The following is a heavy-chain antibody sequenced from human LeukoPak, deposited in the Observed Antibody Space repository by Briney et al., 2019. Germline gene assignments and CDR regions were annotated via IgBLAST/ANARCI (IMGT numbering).Heavy chain of an antibody. CDR1: GFTFSSYA. CDR3: ARDIGYYYDSSGSLQH. J-gene: IGHJ1*01. D-gene: IGHD3-22*01. CDR2: IWYDGSNK. Sequence: PGGSLRLSCAASGFTFSSYAMHWVRQGPGKGLEWVAVIWYDGSNKYYADSVKGRFTISRDNSKNTLYLQMNSLRAEDTAVYYCARDIGYYYDSSGSLQHWGQGTLVTVSS. V-gene: IGHV3-33*08.